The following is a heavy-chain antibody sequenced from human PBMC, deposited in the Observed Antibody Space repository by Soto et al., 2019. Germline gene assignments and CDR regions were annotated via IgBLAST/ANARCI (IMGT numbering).Heavy chain of an antibody. D-gene: IGHD6-6*01. CDR2: ISYDGSNK. J-gene: IGHJ6*02. CDR3: AKESYSSSPYYYGMDV. CDR1: GFTFGSYG. Sequence: GGSLGVSCASSGFTFGSYGMHWVRHAPGKGLEWVAVISYDGSNKYDADSVKGRFTISRDNSKNTLFLQMNSLRGEDTAVYYCAKESYSSSPYYYGMDVWGQGTTVTVSS. V-gene: IGHV3-30*18.